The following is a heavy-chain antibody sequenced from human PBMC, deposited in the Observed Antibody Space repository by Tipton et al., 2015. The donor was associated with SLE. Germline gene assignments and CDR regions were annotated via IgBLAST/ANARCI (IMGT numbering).Heavy chain of an antibody. CDR2: ISSSSSTI. Sequence: GSLRLSCAASGFTFSSYSMNWVRQAPGKGLEWVSYISSSSSTIYYADSVKGRFTISRDNAKNSLYLQMNSLRAEDTAVYYCARDGLGAFDIWGQGTMVTVSS. V-gene: IGHV3-48*01. CDR1: GFTFSSYS. J-gene: IGHJ3*02. CDR3: ARDGLGAFDI. D-gene: IGHD3/OR15-3a*01.